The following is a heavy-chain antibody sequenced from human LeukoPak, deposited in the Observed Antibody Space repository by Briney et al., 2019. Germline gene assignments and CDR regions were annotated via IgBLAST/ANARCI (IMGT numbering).Heavy chain of an antibody. J-gene: IGHJ3*02. CDR3: ARDSASAAFDI. CDR2: IWYDGSNK. D-gene: IGHD6-19*01. V-gene: IGHV3-33*01. CDR1: GFTFSSYG. Sequence: PGGSLRLSCAASGFTFSSYGMHWFRQAPGKGLEWVAVIWYDGSNKYYADSVKGRFTISRDNSKNTLYLQMNSLRAEDTAVYYCARDSASAAFDIWGQGTMVTVSS.